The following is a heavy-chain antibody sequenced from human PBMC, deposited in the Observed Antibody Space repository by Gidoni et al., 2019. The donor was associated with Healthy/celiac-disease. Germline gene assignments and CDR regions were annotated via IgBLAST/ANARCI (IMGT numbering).Heavy chain of an antibody. V-gene: IGHV3-48*01. D-gene: IGHD6-13*01. Sequence: EVQLVESGGGLVQPGGSLRLSCAASGFTFSSYSMNWVRQAPGKGLECVSYISSSSSTIYYADSVKGRFTISRDNAKNSLYLQMNSLRAEDTAVYYCARDTAQQQYYYYGMDVWGQGTTVTVSS. J-gene: IGHJ6*02. CDR2: ISSSSSTI. CDR3: ARDTAQQQYYYYGMDV. CDR1: GFTFSSYS.